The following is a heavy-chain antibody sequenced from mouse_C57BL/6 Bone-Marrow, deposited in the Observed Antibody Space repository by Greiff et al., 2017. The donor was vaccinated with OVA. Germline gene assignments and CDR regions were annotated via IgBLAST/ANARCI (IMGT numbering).Heavy chain of an antibody. CDR3: ARDDGNSYYYAMDY. CDR2: INPSTGGT. V-gene: IGHV1-42*01. J-gene: IGHJ4*01. Sequence: EVQLQQSGPELVKPGASVKISCKASGYSFTGYYMNWVKQSPEKSLEWIGEINPSTGGTTYNQKFKAKATLTVDKSSSTAYMQLKSLTSEDSAVYYGARDDGNSYYYAMDYWGQGTSVTVSS. CDR1: GYSFTGYY. D-gene: IGHD2-1*01.